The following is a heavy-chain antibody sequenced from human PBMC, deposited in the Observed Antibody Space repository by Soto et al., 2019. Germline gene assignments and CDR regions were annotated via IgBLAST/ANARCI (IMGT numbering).Heavy chain of an antibody. J-gene: IGHJ3*02. Sequence: GGSLRLSCAASGFTFDDYVMHWVRQAPGKGLEWVSGISWNSGSIGYADSVKGRFTISRDNAKNSLYLQMNSLRAEDTALYYCAKDIGSSGYNGHDAFDIWGQGTMVTVSS. CDR1: GFTFDDYV. CDR2: ISWNSGSI. D-gene: IGHD6-13*01. CDR3: AKDIGSSGYNGHDAFDI. V-gene: IGHV3-9*01.